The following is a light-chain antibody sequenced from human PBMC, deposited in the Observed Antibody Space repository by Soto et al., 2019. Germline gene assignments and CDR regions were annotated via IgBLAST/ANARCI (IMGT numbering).Light chain of an antibody. CDR2: GAS. CDR3: QQYGSSPST. Sequence: IVLTQSPGTLSLSPGDRATLACRASQSVSNSYLAWYQQKPGQAPRLLIYGASSRAPGIPDRFSGSGSGADFTLTNARPQPEDVAVYFCQQYGSSPSTFGQGTKVEIK. V-gene: IGKV3-20*01. J-gene: IGKJ1*01. CDR1: QSVSNSY.